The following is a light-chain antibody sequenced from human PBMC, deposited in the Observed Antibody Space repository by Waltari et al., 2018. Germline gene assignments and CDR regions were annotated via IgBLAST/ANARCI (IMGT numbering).Light chain of an antibody. CDR2: GAS. CDR3: QQYGSSPLT. Sequence: EILLTQSPGTLSLSPGERATLSCRASQSISSNYLAWYQQKPGQAPRLLIYGASSRATVIPDRFSGSGYDTDFTLTVSRLESEDFGVYYCQQYGSSPLTFGQGTKVEIK. J-gene: IGKJ2*01. V-gene: IGKV3-20*01. CDR1: QSISSNY.